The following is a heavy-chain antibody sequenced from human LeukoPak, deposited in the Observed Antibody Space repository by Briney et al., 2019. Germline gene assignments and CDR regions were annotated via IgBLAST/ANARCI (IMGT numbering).Heavy chain of an antibody. CDR2: MNPNSGNT. D-gene: IGHD2-2*02. Sequence: ASVKVSCKASGYTFTSYDINWVRQATGQGLEWMGWMNPNSGNTGYAQKFQGRVTMTRNTSISTAYMELSSLRSEDTAVYYCATEVVPAAIENWFDPWGQGTLVTVSS. V-gene: IGHV1-8*01. CDR1: GYTFTSYD. J-gene: IGHJ5*02. CDR3: ATEVVPAAIENWFDP.